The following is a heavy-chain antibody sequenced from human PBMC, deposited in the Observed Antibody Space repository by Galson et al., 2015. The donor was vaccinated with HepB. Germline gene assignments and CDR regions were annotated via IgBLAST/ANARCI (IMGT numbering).Heavy chain of an antibody. J-gene: IGHJ4*02. CDR3: ARGPRYYYDSSGPGYFDY. D-gene: IGHD3-22*01. V-gene: IGHV3-64D*06. CDR1: GFTFSSYA. Sequence: SLRLSCAASGFTFSSYAIHWVRQAPGKGLEYVSAISINGGGTYYADSVKGRFTISRDNSKNTLYLQMSSLRAEDTAVYYCARGPRYYYDSSGPGYFDYWGQGTLVTVSS. CDR2: ISINGGGT.